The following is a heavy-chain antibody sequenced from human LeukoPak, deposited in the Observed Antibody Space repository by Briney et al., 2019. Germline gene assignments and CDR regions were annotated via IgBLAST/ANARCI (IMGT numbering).Heavy chain of an antibody. J-gene: IGHJ4*02. CDR3: ARDRNGDGATYFSY. CDR1: GGSINTYY. V-gene: IGHV4-4*07. CDR2: IYSGGST. Sequence: SETLSLTCTVSGGSINTYYWSWVRQPAGKGLEWIGRIYSGGSTHYNPSLNSRVTMSVGSSKNQFSLKLSSVTAADTAVYYCARDRNGDGATYFSYWGQGTLVTVSS. D-gene: IGHD4/OR15-4a*01.